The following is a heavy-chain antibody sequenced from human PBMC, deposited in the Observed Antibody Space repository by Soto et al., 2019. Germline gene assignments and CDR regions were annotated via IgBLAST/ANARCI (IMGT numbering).Heavy chain of an antibody. J-gene: IGHJ5*02. CDR2: IYATGTT. V-gene: IGHV4-4*07. CDR3: ARGYSSSWYSRNVNWFDP. CDR1: GASISGFY. D-gene: IGHD6-13*01. Sequence: SETLSLTCTVSGASISGFYWSWIRKSAGKGLEWIGRIYATGTTDYNPSLKSRVMMSVDTSKKQFSLKLRSVTAADTAVYYCARGYSSSWYSRNVNWFDPWGQGTLVTVSS.